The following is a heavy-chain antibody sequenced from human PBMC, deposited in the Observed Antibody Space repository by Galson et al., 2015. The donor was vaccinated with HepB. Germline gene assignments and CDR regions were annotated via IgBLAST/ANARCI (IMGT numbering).Heavy chain of an antibody. CDR1: GYTFTSYG. V-gene: IGHV1-18*01. CDR3: ARDLRSKRWAFDI. J-gene: IGHJ3*02. D-gene: IGHD4-23*01. CDR2: ISAYNGNT. Sequence: SVKVSCKASGYTFTSYGISWVRQAPGQGLEWMGWISAYNGNTNYAQKLQGRVTMTTDTSTSTAYMELRSLRSDDTAAYYCARDLRSKRWAFDIWGQGTMVTVSS.